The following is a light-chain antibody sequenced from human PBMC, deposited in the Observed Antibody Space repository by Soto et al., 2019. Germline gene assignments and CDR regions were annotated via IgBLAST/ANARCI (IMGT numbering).Light chain of an antibody. CDR3: QSYDNILSGPL. CDR2: KNN. CDR1: GSNVGASYD. J-gene: IGLJ3*02. Sequence: QSVLTQPPSVSGAPGQTITMSCTGSGSNVGASYDVHWYLVLPGAGPRLLIYKNNNRPSGVPDRFSGSKSGTSASLAITGLRAEDEADYYCQSYDNILSGPLFGGGTKVTVL. V-gene: IGLV1-40*01.